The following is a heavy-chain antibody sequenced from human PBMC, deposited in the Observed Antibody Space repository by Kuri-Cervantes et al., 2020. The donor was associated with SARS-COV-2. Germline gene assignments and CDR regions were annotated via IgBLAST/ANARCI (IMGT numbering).Heavy chain of an antibody. D-gene: IGHD6-19*01. V-gene: IGHV1-18*01. CDR3: ARDFGGPGYLPAVGFDY. J-gene: IGHJ4*02. CDR1: DYTFTSYG. Sequence: GESLKISCKASDYTFTSYGISWVRQAPGQGLEWMGWISAYNGNTNYAQKLQGRVTMTTETSTSTAYMELRSLRSDDTAVYYCARDFGGPGYLPAVGFDYWGQGTLVTVSS. CDR2: ISAYNGNT.